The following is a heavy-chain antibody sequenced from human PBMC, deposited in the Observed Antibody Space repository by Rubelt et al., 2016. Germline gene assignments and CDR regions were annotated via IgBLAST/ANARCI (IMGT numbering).Heavy chain of an antibody. V-gene: IGHV3-69-1*01. J-gene: IGHJ4*02. CDR2: INPYSTL. CDR3: ARGWLENSFDY. Sequence: GGSLRLSCAASGFIFRDYSFSWVRQAPGKGLEWISFINPYSTLYHADSVKGRFTISRDNARNSLSLQMNSLRVEDTAVYYCARGWLENSFDYWGQGTLVTVSS. D-gene: IGHD3-22*01. CDR1: GFIFRDYS.